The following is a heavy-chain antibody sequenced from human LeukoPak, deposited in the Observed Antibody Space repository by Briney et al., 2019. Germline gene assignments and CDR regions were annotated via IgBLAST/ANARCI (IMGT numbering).Heavy chain of an antibody. CDR1: GFTFNSYA. D-gene: IGHD4-17*01. J-gene: IGHJ3*01. Sequence: GGSLRLSSAVSGFTFNSYAVHWVRQAPGEGLEYVSGIRSKGGSTYCVNSVKGGFTISRDNSKNTLYLQMDSMRDEDMGVYYCARDYRMTTVTTGAFDFWGEGTMVTVSS. CDR2: IRSKGGST. V-gene: IGHV3-64*01. CDR3: ARDYRMTTVTTGAFDF.